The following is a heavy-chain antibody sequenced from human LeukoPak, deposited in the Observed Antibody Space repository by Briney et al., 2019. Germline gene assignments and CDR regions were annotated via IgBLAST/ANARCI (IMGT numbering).Heavy chain of an antibody. Sequence: SETLSLTCAVYGGSFSGYYWSWIRQPPGKGLEWIGEINHSGSTNYNPSLKSRVTISVDTSKNQFSLKLSSVTAADTAVYYRARGIFGYSYWGQGTLVTVSS. V-gene: IGHV4-34*01. D-gene: IGHD5-18*01. CDR1: GGSFSGYY. CDR2: INHSGST. J-gene: IGHJ4*02. CDR3: ARGIFGYSY.